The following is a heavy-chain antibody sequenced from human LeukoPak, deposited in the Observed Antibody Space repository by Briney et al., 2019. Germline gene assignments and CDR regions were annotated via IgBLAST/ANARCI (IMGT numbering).Heavy chain of an antibody. CDR2: ISSSSSYI. CDR1: GFTFSSYA. Sequence: PGGSLRLSCAASGFTFSSYAMSWVRQAPGKGLEWVSSISSSSSYIYYADSVKGRFTISRDNAKNSLYLQMNSLRAEDTAVYYCARMTTVTTGDYWGQGTLVTVSS. CDR3: ARMTTVTTGDY. J-gene: IGHJ4*02. D-gene: IGHD4-17*01. V-gene: IGHV3-21*01.